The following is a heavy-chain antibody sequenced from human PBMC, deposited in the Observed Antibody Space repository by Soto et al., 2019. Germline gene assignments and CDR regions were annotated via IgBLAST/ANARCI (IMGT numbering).Heavy chain of an antibody. Sequence: GGSLRLSCAASGFPFSSSWMDWVRQAPGRGPEWVANINEDGSQTYYVDSVKVRFTVSRDNADNSLFLQMNSLRIEDTAVYFCSRSLNYWGQGTLVTVSS. CDR1: GFPFSSSW. V-gene: IGHV3-7*01. CDR2: INEDGSQT. J-gene: IGHJ4*02. CDR3: SRSLNY.